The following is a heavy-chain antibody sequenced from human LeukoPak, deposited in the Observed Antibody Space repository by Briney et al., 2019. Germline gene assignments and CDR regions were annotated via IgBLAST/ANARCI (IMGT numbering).Heavy chain of an antibody. CDR2: IIPIFGTA. CDR1: GYTFTSYD. D-gene: IGHD4-23*01. Sequence: SVKVSCKASGYTFTSYDINWVRQATGQGLEWMGGIIPIFGTANYAQKFRGRVTITADESTSTAYMELSSLRSEDTAVYYCARRADYGGNSGFDYWGQGTLVTVSS. J-gene: IGHJ4*02. V-gene: IGHV1-69*13. CDR3: ARRADYGGNSGFDY.